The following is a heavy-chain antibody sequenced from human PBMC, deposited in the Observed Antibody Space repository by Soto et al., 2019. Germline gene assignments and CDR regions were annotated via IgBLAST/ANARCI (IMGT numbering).Heavy chain of an antibody. CDR1: GFSLRTSGVG. V-gene: IGHV2-5*02. D-gene: IGHD6-13*01. J-gene: IGHJ4*02. CDR3: AHSKDYSSRWYTLDFDY. CDR2: IYWDDDK. Sequence: SGPTLVNPPQTLTLTCTLSGFSLRTSGVGVGWIRPPPEKALEWLALIYWDDDKRYSPSLKSRLTITKDTSKNQVVLTMTNVDPVDTATYYCAHSKDYSSRWYTLDFDYWGQGTLVTVSS.